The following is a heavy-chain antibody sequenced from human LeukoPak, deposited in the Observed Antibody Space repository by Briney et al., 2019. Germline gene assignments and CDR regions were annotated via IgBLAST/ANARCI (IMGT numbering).Heavy chain of an antibody. D-gene: IGHD1-26*01. CDR1: RYTLTELS. V-gene: IGHV1-24*01. J-gene: IGHJ4*02. CDR2: FDPEDGET. CDR3: ATPRHSGSYGVYFDY. Sequence: ASVKVSCKVSRYTLTELSMHWVRQAPGKGLEWMGGFDPEDGETIYAQKFQGRVTMTEDTSTDTAYMELSSLRSEDTAVYYCATPRHSGSYGVYFDYWGQGTLVTVSS.